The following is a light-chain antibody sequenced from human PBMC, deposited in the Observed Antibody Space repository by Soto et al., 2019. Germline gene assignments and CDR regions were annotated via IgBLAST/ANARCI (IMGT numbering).Light chain of an antibody. J-gene: IGKJ2*01. Sequence: DIQMTQSPSSLSASVGDRVTITCRASQTISTHLNWYQQKPGKAPKLLIYAASTLQSGVPSRFSGSGSGTDFTLTIKSLQPEDFATYYCQQSLTIPYTFGQGTKLEIK. V-gene: IGKV1-39*01. CDR2: AAS. CDR3: QQSLTIPYT. CDR1: QTISTH.